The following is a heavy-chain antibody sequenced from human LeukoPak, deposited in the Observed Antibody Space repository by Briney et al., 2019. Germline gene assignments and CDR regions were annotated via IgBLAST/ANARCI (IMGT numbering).Heavy chain of an antibody. CDR2: ISGSTGST. CDR3: AKGDSGYYYDSSGYLNWFDP. J-gene: IGHJ5*02. CDR1: GFTFSNYA. V-gene: IGHV3-23*01. Sequence: GGSLRLSCAASGFTFSNYAMNWVRQAPGKGLEWVSLISGSTGSTYYADSVKGRFSISRDNSKNTVYLQMNSQRVDDTAVYYCAKGDSGYYYDSSGYLNWFDPWGQGTLVTVSS. D-gene: IGHD3-22*01.